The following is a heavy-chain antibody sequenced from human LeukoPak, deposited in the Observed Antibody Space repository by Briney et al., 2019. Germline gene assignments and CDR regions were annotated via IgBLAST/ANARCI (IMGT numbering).Heavy chain of an antibody. J-gene: IGHJ4*02. CDR2: INHSGST. Sequence: SETLSLTCAVYGGSFSGYYWSWIRQPLGKGLEWIGEINHSGSTNYNPSLKSRVTISVDTSKNQFSLKLSSVTAADTAVYYCARAPLYYDFWSGPPALFDYWGQGTLVTVSS. CDR3: ARAPLYYDFWSGPPALFDY. D-gene: IGHD3-3*01. CDR1: GGSFSGYY. V-gene: IGHV4-34*01.